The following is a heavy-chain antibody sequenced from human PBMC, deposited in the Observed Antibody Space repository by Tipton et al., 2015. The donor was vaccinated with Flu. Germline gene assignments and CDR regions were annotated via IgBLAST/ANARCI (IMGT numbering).Heavy chain of an antibody. J-gene: IGHJ2*01. Sequence: TLSLTCTVSGGSISSYYWSWIRQPAGKGLEWIGSIHYSGDTYYNSSLKSRVTISANTSKNQFSLKVSSVTATDTAVYYCARLGTTWFNYWYFDLWGRGTLVTVSS. CDR2: IHYSGDT. CDR1: GGSISSYY. V-gene: IGHV4-59*05. CDR3: ARLGTTWFNYWYFDL. D-gene: IGHD6-13*01.